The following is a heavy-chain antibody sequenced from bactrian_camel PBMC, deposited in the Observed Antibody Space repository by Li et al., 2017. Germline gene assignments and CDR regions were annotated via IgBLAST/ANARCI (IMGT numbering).Heavy chain of an antibody. CDR3: AADRMACLRPSVQLEAYNF. Sequence: HVQLVESGGGSVQAGGSLRVSCALSGDTSSGYCMGWFRQAPGKEREAVATIYIAYRPEDQRTYYVDSVKGRFTISPGNATNTVSLQMNSLKPEDTAMYYCAADRMACLRPSVQLEAYNFWGQGTQVTVS. CDR2: IYIAYRPEDQRT. CDR1: GDTSSGYC. V-gene: IGHV3S1*01. J-gene: IGHJ4*01.